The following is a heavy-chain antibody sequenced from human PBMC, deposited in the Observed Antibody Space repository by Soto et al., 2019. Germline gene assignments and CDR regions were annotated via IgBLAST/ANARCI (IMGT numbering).Heavy chain of an antibody. CDR1: GGSISSGDYY. D-gene: IGHD4-17*01. CDR3: ARGPFDYGGNSFYFDY. CDR2: IYYSGST. Sequence: PSETLSLTCTVSGGSISSGDYYWSWIRQPPGKGLEWIGYIYYSGSTYYNPSLKSRVTISVDTSKNQFSLKLSSVTAADTAVYYCARGPFDYGGNSFYFDYWGQGTLVTVSS. V-gene: IGHV4-30-4*01. J-gene: IGHJ4*02.